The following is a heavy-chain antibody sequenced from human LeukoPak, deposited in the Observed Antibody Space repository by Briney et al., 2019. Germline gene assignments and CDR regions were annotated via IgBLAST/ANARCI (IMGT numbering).Heavy chain of an antibody. CDR3: ARDCGYQCLFDY. CDR2: ISGYNGNT. CDR1: GYTFTNYG. Sequence: GASVKVSCKASGYTFTNYGISWVRQAPGQGLEWMGWISGYNGNTNYAQKSQGRVTMTTDTSTNAAHMELRSLRSDDTAVYYCARDCGYQCLFDYWGQGTVVTVSS. V-gene: IGHV1-18*01. J-gene: IGHJ4*02. D-gene: IGHD5-12*01.